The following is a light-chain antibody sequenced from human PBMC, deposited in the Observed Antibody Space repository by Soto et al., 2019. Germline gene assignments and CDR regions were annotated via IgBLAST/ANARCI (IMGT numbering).Light chain of an antibody. CDR1: SSDVGRYNY. Sequence: QSALTQPASVSGSPGQSITISCTGTSSDVGRYNYVSWYQQHPGKAPKLMIYEVSNRPSGVSNRFSGSKSDNTASLTISGLQADDEADYYCSSYTSSSTLFGGGTKLTVL. J-gene: IGLJ2*01. CDR2: EVS. CDR3: SSYTSSSTL. V-gene: IGLV2-14*01.